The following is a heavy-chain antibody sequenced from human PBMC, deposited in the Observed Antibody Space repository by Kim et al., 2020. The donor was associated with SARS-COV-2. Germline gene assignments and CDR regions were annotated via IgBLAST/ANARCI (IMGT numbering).Heavy chain of an antibody. CDR1: GFTFSSYS. J-gene: IGHJ4*02. CDR3: ARVLTSGWSYFDY. D-gene: IGHD6-19*01. Sequence: GGSLRLSCAASGFTFSSYSMNWVRQAPGKGLEWISSISSSGSYIYYADSMKGRFTISRDNARASLYLQMNSLRAEDTALYYCARVLTSGWSYFDYWGQGTLVTVSS. V-gene: IGHV3-21*01. CDR2: ISSSGSYI.